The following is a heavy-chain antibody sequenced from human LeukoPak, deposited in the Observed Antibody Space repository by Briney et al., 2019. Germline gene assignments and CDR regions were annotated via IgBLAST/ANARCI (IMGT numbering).Heavy chain of an antibody. CDR3: ARDRITMVRGVIYYYYGMDV. CDR2: IYYSGST. D-gene: IGHD3-10*01. Sequence: SETLSLTCTVSGGSISSFYWSWIRQPPGKGLEWIGYIYYSGSTNYNPSLKSRVTMSIDTSKNQFSLKLSSVTAADTAVYYCARDRITMVRGVIYYYYGMDVWGQGTTVTVSS. V-gene: IGHV4-59*01. J-gene: IGHJ6*02. CDR1: GGSISSFY.